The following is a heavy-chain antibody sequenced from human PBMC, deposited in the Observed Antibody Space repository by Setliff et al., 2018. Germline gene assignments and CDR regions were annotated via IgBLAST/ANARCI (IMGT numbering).Heavy chain of an antibody. CDR1: RGTFSSYG. J-gene: IGHJ6*03. CDR2: IIPIFGTT. CDR3: ARERGDIVSTTSYYYYMDV. D-gene: IGHD5-12*01. Sequence: ASVKVSCKASRGTFSSYGITWVRQTPGQGFEWMGGIIPIFGTTDYAQKFQGRVTITTDESTSTAYMEMSSLRSEDTAVYYCARERGDIVSTTSYYYYMDVWGKGTTVTVSS. V-gene: IGHV1-69*05.